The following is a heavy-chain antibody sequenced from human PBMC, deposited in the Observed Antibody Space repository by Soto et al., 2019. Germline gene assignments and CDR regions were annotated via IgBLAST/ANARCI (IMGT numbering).Heavy chain of an antibody. J-gene: IGHJ4*02. CDR2: IYWDDAK. Sequence: QIPLKESGPTLVKPTQTPTLTCTFSGFSLSTSRGGVGWIRRPPGKALEWLAVIYWDDAKTYRPSLKSRLTITKDTSKNQVALTMTNMDPVDTATYYCAHAYGGRSLYWGQGTLVTVSS. V-gene: IGHV2-5*02. CDR3: AHAYGGRSLY. CDR1: GFSLSTSRGG. D-gene: IGHD1-26*01.